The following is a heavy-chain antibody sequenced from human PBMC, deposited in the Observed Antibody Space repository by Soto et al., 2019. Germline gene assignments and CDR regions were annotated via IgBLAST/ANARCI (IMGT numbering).Heavy chain of an antibody. Sequence: QVQLVESGGGVVKPGRSLRLSCAASGFTFSSYGMHWVRQAPGKGLEWVAVISYDGSNKYYADSVKGRFTISRDNYKNTLYMQMNSLRAEDTAVYYCAKDGDGYRYGRHFDYWGQGTLVTVSS. V-gene: IGHV3-30*18. CDR2: ISYDGSNK. J-gene: IGHJ4*02. CDR1: GFTFSSYG. D-gene: IGHD5-18*01. CDR3: AKDGDGYRYGRHFDY.